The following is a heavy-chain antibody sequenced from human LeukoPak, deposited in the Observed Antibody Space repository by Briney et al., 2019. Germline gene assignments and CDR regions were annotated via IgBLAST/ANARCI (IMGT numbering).Heavy chain of an antibody. CDR1: EFTFSNYW. CDR3: ARVASITMICDF. J-gene: IGHJ4*02. V-gene: IGHV3-7*02. D-gene: IGHD3-22*01. CDR2: IKHDGNVK. Sequence: GGSLRLSCAAFEFTFSNYWMSWVRQAPGKGLEWVANIKHDGNVKFYVDSVKGRFTISRDNAKNSLYLQMNSLRAEDTAVYYCARVASITMICDFWGQGTLVTVSS.